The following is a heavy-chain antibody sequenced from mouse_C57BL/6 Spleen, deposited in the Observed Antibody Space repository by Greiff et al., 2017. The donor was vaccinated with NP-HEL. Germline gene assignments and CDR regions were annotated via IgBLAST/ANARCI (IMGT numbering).Heavy chain of an antibody. CDR3: ARQGAYYGSRYFDV. CDR2: ISGGGGNT. J-gene: IGHJ1*03. Sequence: LVESGGGLVKPGGSLKLSCAASGFTFSSYTMSWVRQTPEKRLEWVATISGGGGNTYYPDSVKGRFTISRDNAKNTLYLQMSSLRSEDTALYYCARQGAYYGSRYFDVWGTGTTVTVSS. V-gene: IGHV5-9*01. D-gene: IGHD1-1*01. CDR1: GFTFSSYT.